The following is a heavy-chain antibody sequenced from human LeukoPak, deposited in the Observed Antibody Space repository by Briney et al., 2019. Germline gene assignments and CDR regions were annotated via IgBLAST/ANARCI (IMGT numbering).Heavy chain of an antibody. CDR3: ASARGGYCSSTSCLWPGD. CDR1: GFTFSSYA. D-gene: IGHD2-2*01. CDR2: ISGSGGST. J-gene: IGHJ4*02. Sequence: GSLRLSCAASGFTFSSYAMSWVRQAPGKGLEWVSAISGSGGSTYYADSVKGRFTISRDNSKNTLYLQMNSLRAEDTAVYYCASARGGYCSSTSCLWPGDWGQGTLVTVSS. V-gene: IGHV3-23*01.